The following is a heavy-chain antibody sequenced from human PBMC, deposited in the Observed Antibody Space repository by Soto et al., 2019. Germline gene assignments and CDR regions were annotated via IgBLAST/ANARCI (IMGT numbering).Heavy chain of an antibody. CDR2: ISYDGSKG. D-gene: IGHD2-15*01. V-gene: IGHV3-30*18. CDR1: GFTLSSYG. J-gene: IGHJ4*02. CDR3: ANLGYCRDGSGYNPPIDY. Sequence: QVQLVESGGGVVQPGRSLRLSCAASGFTLSSYGMHWVRQAPGKGLEWVALISYDGSKGNYADSVKGRFTISRDNSKNAQYLQMNSLRTEDTAVYYCANLGYCRDGSGYNPPIDYWGQGTLVTVSS.